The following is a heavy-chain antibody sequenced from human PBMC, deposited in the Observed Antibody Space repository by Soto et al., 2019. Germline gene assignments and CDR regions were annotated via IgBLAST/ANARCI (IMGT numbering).Heavy chain of an antibody. V-gene: IGHV3-23*01. CDR2: ISSSGGST. CDR3: AKETRSTMTRAWADY. Sequence: VGSLRLSCAATGFTFSSYAMSWVRQAPGKGLEWVSAISSSGGSTYYADSVKGRFTISRDNSKNTLYLQMNSLRAEDTAIYYCAKETRSTMTRAWADYWGQGTLVTVSS. CDR1: GFTFSSYA. J-gene: IGHJ4*02. D-gene: IGHD4-17*01.